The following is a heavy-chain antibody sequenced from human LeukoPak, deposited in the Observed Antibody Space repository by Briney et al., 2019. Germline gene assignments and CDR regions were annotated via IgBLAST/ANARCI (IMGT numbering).Heavy chain of an antibody. V-gene: IGHV1-18*01. J-gene: IGHJ4*02. CDR1: GYIFSNFFSSYG. CDR2: ISPYNGKT. CDR3: ASGYYSDDNGYSPADY. Sequence: ASVTVSCKASGYIFSNFFSSYGITWVRQAPGQGLEWMGWISPYNGKTKFAQKFQGRVTIRADTSTSTGYMELRSLRSDDTAVYYCASGYYSDDNGYSPADYWGQGTLVTVSS. D-gene: IGHD2-2*03.